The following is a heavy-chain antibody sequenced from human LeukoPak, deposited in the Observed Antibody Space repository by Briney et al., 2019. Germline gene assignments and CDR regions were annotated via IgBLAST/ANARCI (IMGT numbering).Heavy chain of an antibody. CDR2: ISWNSGSI. D-gene: IGHD2-2*01. V-gene: IGHV3-9*01. CDR1: GFTFDDYA. CDR3: AEDIGGYCSSTSCSLDY. J-gene: IGHJ4*02. Sequence: GRSLRLSCAASGFTFDDYAMHWVRQAPGKGLEWVSGISWNSGSIGYADSVKGRFTISRDNAKNSLYLQMNSLRAEDTALYYCAEDIGGYCSSTSCSLDYWGQGTLVTVSS.